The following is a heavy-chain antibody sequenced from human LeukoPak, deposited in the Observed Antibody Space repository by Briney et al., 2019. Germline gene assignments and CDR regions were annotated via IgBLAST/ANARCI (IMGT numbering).Heavy chain of an antibody. D-gene: IGHD3-10*01. J-gene: IGHJ4*02. CDR1: GFTFSSYG. V-gene: IGHV3-33*01. CDR2: IWYDGSNK. Sequence: GGSLRLSCAASGFTFSSYGMHWVRRAPGKGLEWVAVIWYDGSNKYYADSVKGRFTTSRDNSKNTLYLQMNSLRAEDTAVYYCARDLLLWFGELRGELDYWGQGTLVTVSS. CDR3: ARDLLLWFGELRGELDY.